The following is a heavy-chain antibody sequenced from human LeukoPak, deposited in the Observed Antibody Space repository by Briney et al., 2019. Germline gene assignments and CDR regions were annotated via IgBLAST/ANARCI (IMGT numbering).Heavy chain of an antibody. CDR2: ISAYNGNT. J-gene: IGHJ1*01. CDR1: GYTFTSSG. D-gene: IGHD3-10*01. Sequence: ASVKVSCKASGYTFTSSGISWVRQAPGQGLEWMGWISAYNGNTNYAQKLQGRVTMTTDTSTSTAYMELRSLRSDDTAVYYCARDLQYYYGSGSYWYFQHWGQATLVTVSS. V-gene: IGHV1-18*04. CDR3: ARDLQYYYGSGSYWYFQH.